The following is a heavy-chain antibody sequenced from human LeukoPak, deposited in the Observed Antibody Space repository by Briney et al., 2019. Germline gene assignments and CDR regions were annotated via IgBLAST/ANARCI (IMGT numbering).Heavy chain of an antibody. V-gene: IGHV3-53*01. CDR3: ARETWPRGYSYGSWFDP. CDR2: IYSGGST. Sequence: GGSLRLSCAASGFTVSSNYMSWVRQAPGKGLEWVSVIYSGGSTYYADSVKGRFTISRDNSKNTLYLQMNSLRAEDTAVYYCARETWPRGYSYGSWFDPWGQGTLVTVSS. D-gene: IGHD5-18*01. CDR1: GFTVSSNY. J-gene: IGHJ5*02.